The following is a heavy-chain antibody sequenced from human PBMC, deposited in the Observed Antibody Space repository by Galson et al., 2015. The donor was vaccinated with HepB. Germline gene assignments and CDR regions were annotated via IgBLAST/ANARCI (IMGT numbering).Heavy chain of an antibody. D-gene: IGHD6-13*01. CDR1: GYTFTGYY. Sequence: SVKVSCKASGYTFTGYYIHWARQAPGQGLEWMGWINPNNGGTNYAQKFQGWVTMTRDTSISTAYMELSRLRSDDTAVYYCARDRLSSSSYYYYGMDVWGQGTTVTVSS. V-gene: IGHV1-2*04. J-gene: IGHJ6*02. CDR2: INPNNGGT. CDR3: ARDRLSSSSYYYYGMDV.